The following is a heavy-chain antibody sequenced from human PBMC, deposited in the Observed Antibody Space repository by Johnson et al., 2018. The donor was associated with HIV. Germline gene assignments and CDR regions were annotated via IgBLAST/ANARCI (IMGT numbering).Heavy chain of an antibody. CDR2: IYSGGST. D-gene: IGHD1-26*01. V-gene: IGHV3-66*02. Sequence: VQLVESGGGLVQPGGSLRLSCAASGFTFSDFYMSWIRQAPGRGLEWVSVIYSGGSTYYADSVKGRFTISRDNAKNSLYLQMSSLRAEDTAVYYCARGGPRWEPLWGVAFDFWGQGTMVTGSS. CDR1: GFTFSDFY. CDR3: ARGGPRWEPLWGVAFDF. J-gene: IGHJ3*01.